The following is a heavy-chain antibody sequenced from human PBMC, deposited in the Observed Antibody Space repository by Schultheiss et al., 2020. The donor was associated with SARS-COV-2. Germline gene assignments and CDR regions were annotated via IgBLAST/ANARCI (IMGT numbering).Heavy chain of an antibody. V-gene: IGHV3-30*18. CDR2: ISYDGSNK. J-gene: IGHJ4*02. CDR1: GFTFSSYG. CDR3: AKDHSITMIVVVIEYYFDY. Sequence: GESLKISCAASGFTFSSYGMHWVRQAPGKGLEWVAVISYDGSNKYYADSVKGRFTISRDNSKNTLYLQMNSLRAEDTAVYYCAKDHSITMIVVVIEYYFDYWGQGTLVTVSS. D-gene: IGHD3-22*01.